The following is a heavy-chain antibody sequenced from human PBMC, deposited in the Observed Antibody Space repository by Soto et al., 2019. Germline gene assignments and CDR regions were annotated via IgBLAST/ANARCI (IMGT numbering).Heavy chain of an antibody. V-gene: IGHV1-69*12. CDR2: IILPFGTP. CDR3: ARGPDYGGCFDS. J-gene: IGHJ4*02. CDR1: GGTFSNYA. Sequence: QVRLVQSGAEVKKPGSSVKVSCKASGGTFSNYAIGWVRQAPGQGLEWMGGIILPFGTPNYPQKFQGRVTISADESMTTAYMELTGLRSEDTAVYYCARGPDYGGCFDSWGRGTLVTVSS. D-gene: IGHD4-17*01.